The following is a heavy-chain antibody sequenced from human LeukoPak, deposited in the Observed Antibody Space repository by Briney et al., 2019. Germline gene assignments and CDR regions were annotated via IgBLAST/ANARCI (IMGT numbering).Heavy chain of an antibody. Sequence: PGGSLRLSCAASGFTFSSYEMNWVRRAPGKGLEWVSYISSSGSTIYYADSVKGRFTISRDNAKNSLHLQMNSLRAEDTAVYYCARTKQWLDDAFDIWGQGTMVTVSS. D-gene: IGHD6-19*01. V-gene: IGHV3-48*03. CDR2: ISSSGSTI. CDR3: ARTKQWLDDAFDI. J-gene: IGHJ3*02. CDR1: GFTFSSYE.